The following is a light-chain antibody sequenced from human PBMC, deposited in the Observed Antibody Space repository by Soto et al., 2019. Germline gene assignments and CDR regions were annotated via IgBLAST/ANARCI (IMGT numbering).Light chain of an antibody. J-gene: IGLJ3*02. CDR2: GNS. CDR3: QSYDSSRWV. Sequence: QSVPTQPPSVSGAPGQRVTISCTGSSSNIGAGYDVHWYQQLPGTAPKLLIYGNSNRPSGVPDRFSGSKSGTSASLAITGLQAEDEADYYCQSYDSSRWVFGGGTKVTVL. CDR1: SSNIGAGYD. V-gene: IGLV1-40*01.